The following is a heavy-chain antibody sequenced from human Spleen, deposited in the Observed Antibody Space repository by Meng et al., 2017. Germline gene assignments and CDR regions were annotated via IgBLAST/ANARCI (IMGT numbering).Heavy chain of an antibody. CDR2: INPNSGDT. CDR1: GYTFTEYF. V-gene: IGHV1-2*02. CDR3: ARVDGIVATIAYYGMDV. Sequence: ASVKVSCKASGYTFTEYFIHWVRQAPGQGLEWMGWINPNSGDTNYAQKFQGRVTMTRDTSTSTVYMELSSLRSEDTAVYYCARVDGIVATIAYYGMDVWGQGTTVTVSS. J-gene: IGHJ6*02. D-gene: IGHD5-12*01.